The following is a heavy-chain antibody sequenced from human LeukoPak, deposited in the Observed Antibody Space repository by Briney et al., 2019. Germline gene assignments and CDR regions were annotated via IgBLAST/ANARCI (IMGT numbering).Heavy chain of an antibody. V-gene: IGHV1-2*02. D-gene: IGHD3-22*01. CDR2: INPKSGGT. CDR3: ARDSSGFYYVH. J-gene: IGHJ4*02. CDR1: GYTFTGYY. Sequence: ASVKVSCKASGYTFTGYYIHWVRQAPGQGLEWMGWINPKSGGTNYAQKFQGRVTMTRDTSINTAYMELSRLRSGDTAVYYCARDSSGFYYVHWGQGTLVTVSS.